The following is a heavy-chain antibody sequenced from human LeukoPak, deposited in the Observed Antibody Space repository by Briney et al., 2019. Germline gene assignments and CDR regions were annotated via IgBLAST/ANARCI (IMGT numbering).Heavy chain of an antibody. Sequence: ASVKVSCKASGYTFTGYYMHWVRQAPGQGLEWMGWINPNSGGTNYAQKFQGWVTMTRDTSISTVYMELSRLRSDDTAVYYCARGWSLYSSSWYVDYWGQGTLVTVSS. CDR1: GYTFTGYY. V-gene: IGHV1-2*04. D-gene: IGHD6-13*01. CDR2: INPNSGGT. J-gene: IGHJ4*02. CDR3: ARGWSLYSSSWYVDY.